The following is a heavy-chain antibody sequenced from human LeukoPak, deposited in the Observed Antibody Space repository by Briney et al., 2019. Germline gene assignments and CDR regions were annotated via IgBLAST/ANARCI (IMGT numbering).Heavy chain of an antibody. CDR2: ITSSVNYM. CDR3: ARDRGYCSGGTCYPVYLDY. CDR1: GFTFRIYS. Sequence: GGSLRLSYAASGFTFRIYSMHWVRQAPGKGLEWVSSITSSVNYMYYAGSVKGRFTISRDNAKNSLYLQMDSLRAEDTALYYCARDRGYCSGGTCYPVYLDYWGQGTLVTVSS. V-gene: IGHV3-21*01. J-gene: IGHJ4*02. D-gene: IGHD2-15*01.